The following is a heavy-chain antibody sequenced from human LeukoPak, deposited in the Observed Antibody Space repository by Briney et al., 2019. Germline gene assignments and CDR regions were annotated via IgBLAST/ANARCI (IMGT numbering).Heavy chain of an antibody. CDR1: GYTFTSIT. CDR3: ARETPSPYGPYDC. V-gene: IGHV1-3*01. J-gene: IGHJ4*02. Sequence: GASVKVSCKASGYTFTSITMNWVRQAPGQGLEWVGWINAGNGNTKYSQKFQGRVTITRDTSASTAYMELSSLRSEDTAMYYCARETPSPYGPYDCWGQGTQVTVSS. D-gene: IGHD2-8*01. CDR2: INAGNGNT.